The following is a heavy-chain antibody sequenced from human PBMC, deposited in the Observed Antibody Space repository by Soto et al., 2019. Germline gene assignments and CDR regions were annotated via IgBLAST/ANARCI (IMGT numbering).Heavy chain of an antibody. CDR2: ISGSGGST. V-gene: IGHV3-23*01. D-gene: IGHD3-3*01. J-gene: IGHJ4*02. Sequence: PGGSLRLSCAASGFTFSSYAMSWVRQAPGKGLEWVSAISGSGGSTYYADSVKGRFTITRDNSKNTLYLQMNSLRAEDTAVYYCAKDSRTSGTVPSRADYWGQGTLVTVSS. CDR3: AKDSRTSGTVPSRADY. CDR1: GFTFSSYA.